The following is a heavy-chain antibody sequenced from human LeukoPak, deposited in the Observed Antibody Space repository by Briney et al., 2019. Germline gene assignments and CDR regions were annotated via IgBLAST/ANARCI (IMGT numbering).Heavy chain of an antibody. CDR2: IIPILGIA. Sequence: SVKVSCKASGGTFSSYAISWVRQAPGQGLEWMGRIIPILGIADYAQKFQGRVTITADKSTSTAYMELSSLRSEDTAVYYCARVSTDYGDYGGGIDYWGQGTLVTVSS. J-gene: IGHJ4*02. V-gene: IGHV1-69*04. D-gene: IGHD4-17*01. CDR3: ARVSTDYGDYGGGIDY. CDR1: GGTFSSYA.